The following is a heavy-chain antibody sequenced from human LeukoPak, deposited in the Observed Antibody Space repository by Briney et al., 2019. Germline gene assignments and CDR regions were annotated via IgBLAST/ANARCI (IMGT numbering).Heavy chain of an antibody. J-gene: IGHJ6*02. D-gene: IGHD3-16*01. CDR1: GFTFSDSW. V-gene: IGHV3-7*01. Sequence: GESLRLSCAASGFTFSDSWMGWVRQAPGKGLEWVANMNQDGSEKDYVDSVKGRFTISRDNARNSLYLQMSSLRAEDTAVYYCATYTHWVAGDVWGQGTTVTVSS. CDR3: ATYTHWVAGDV. CDR2: MNQDGSEK.